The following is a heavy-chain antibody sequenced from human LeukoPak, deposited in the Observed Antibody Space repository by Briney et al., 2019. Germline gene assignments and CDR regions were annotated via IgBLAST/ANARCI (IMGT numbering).Heavy chain of an antibody. V-gene: IGHV4-61*02. J-gene: IGHJ4*02. CDR2: IYTSGST. CDR3: ARHLDYFDY. CDR1: GGSISSGSYY. Sequence: SETLSLTCTVSGGSISSGSYYWSWIRQPAGKGLEWIGRIYTSGSTNYNPSLKSRVTISVDTSKNQFSLRLSSVTAADTAVYYCARHLDYFDYWGQGTLVTVSS.